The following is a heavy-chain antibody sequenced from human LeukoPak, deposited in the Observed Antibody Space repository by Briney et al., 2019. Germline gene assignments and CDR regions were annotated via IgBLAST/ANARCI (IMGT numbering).Heavy chain of an antibody. D-gene: IGHD5-12*01. J-gene: IGHJ5*02. CDR2: INAGNGNT. CDR1: GYSFTSYA. Sequence: ASVKVSCKASGYSFTSYAMHWVRQAPGQRLEWMGWINAGNGNTKFSQKFQGRVTITRDTSASTAYMELSSLRSEDTAVYYCARANSGYDRPRFDPWGQGTLVTVSS. V-gene: IGHV1-3*01. CDR3: ARANSGYDRPRFDP.